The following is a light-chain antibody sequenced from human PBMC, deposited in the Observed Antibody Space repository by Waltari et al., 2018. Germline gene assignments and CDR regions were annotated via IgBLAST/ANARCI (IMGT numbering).Light chain of an antibody. CDR2: EGS. CDR1: SSDFGSYNL. CDR3: CSYAGSSTYV. Sequence: QSALTQPASVSGPPGQSITISCPGTSSDFGSYNLVSWYQQHPGKAPKLMIYEGSKRPSGVSNRFSGSKSGNTASLTISGLQAEDEADYYCCSYAGSSTYVFGTGTKVTVL. V-gene: IGLV2-23*01. J-gene: IGLJ1*01.